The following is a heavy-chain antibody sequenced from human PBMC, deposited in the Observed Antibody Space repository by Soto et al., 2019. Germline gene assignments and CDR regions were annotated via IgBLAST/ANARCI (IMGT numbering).Heavy chain of an antibody. CDR2: IIPIFGTA. CDR3: ARGASGDYLWVYYGMDV. V-gene: IGHV1-69*13. J-gene: IGHJ6*02. Sequence: SVKVSCKASGGTFSSYAISWVRQAPGQGLEWMGGIIPIFGTANYAQKFQGRVTITADESTSTAYMELSSLRSEDTAVYYCARGASGDYLWVYYGMDVWGQGTTVTXSS. D-gene: IGHD4-17*01. CDR1: GGTFSSYA.